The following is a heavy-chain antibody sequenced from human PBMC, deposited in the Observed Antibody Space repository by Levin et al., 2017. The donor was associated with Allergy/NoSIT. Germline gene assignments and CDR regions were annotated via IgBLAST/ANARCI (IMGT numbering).Heavy chain of an antibody. J-gene: IGHJ5*02. Sequence: GESLKISCAASGFTFSSYAMHWVRQAPGKGLEWVAVISYDGSNKYSADSVKGRFTISRDNFKNTLNLQMNSLRAEDTAVYYCARDRLGYDFWSGYWGWFDPWGQGTLVTVSS. V-gene: IGHV3-30-3*01. CDR3: ARDRLGYDFWSGYWGWFDP. D-gene: IGHD3-3*01. CDR2: ISYDGSNK. CDR1: GFTFSSYA.